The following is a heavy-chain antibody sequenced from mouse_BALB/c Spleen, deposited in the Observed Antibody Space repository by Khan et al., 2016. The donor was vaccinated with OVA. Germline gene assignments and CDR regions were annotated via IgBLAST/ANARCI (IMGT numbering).Heavy chain of an antibody. J-gene: IGHJ1*01. CDR2: INTYTGEP. CDR3: ARISSYWYSDF. Sequence: QIQLVQSGPELKKPGETVKISYKASGFTFTNYGMNWVKQAPGKDLKWMGWINTYTGEPTYGDDFKGRFVLSLETSASTAYLQISNLINEDMATYFCARISSYWYSDFWGAGTTVTVSS. CDR1: GFTFTNYG. V-gene: IGHV9-1*02. D-gene: IGHD6-2*01.